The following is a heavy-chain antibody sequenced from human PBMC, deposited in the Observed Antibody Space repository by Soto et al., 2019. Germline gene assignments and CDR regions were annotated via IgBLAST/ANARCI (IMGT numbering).Heavy chain of an antibody. D-gene: IGHD2-21*02. V-gene: IGHV4-61*03. CDR1: GDSVSSGNYY. CDR3: AIDYPGGLPKAA. J-gene: IGHJ5*02. Sequence: QVQLQESGPGLVKPSETLSLTCTVSGDSVSSGNYYWTWIRQPPGKGLEWIGFIAYTGSTHYNPSLQRRVPISVDTSKNHFSLKLTSVTSADTAVYYCAIDYPGGLPKAAWGQGTLVTVSS. CDR2: IAYTGST.